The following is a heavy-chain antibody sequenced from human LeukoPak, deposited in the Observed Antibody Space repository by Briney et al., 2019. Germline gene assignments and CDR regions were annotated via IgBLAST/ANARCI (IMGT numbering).Heavy chain of an antibody. V-gene: IGHV3-33*01. D-gene: IGHD6-19*01. CDR1: GFTFSSYG. CDR2: IWYDGSNK. J-gene: IGHJ6*02. CDR3: ARGRREGWLVTSYYYGMDV. Sequence: PGGSLRLSCAASGFTFSSYGMHWVRQAPGKGLEWVAVIWYDGSNKYYADSVKGRFTISRDNSKNTLYLQMSSLRSEDTAVYYCARGRREGWLVTSYYYGMDVWGQGTTVTVSS.